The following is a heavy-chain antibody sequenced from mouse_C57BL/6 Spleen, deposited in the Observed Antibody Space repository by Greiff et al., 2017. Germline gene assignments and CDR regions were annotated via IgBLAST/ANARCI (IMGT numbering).Heavy chain of an antibody. Sequence: VQLQQSGAELVRPGASVKLSCTASGFTIQDDYMHWVKQRPEQGLEWIGWLATANGDTEYASKFQGTATITADPTSNTAYRQLSSLTSEDTAVYYCTTGGSYYFDYWGQGTTRTVSS. CDR2: LATANGDT. J-gene: IGHJ2*01. D-gene: IGHD1-1*02. V-gene: IGHV14-4*01. CDR3: TTGGSYYFDY. CDR1: GFTIQDDY.